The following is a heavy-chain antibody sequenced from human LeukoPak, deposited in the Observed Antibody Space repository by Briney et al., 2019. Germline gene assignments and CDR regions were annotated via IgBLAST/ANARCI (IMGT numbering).Heavy chain of an antibody. CDR2: IIPMFNTA. CDR1: GGTFSSYS. Sequence: SVKVSCTASGGTFSSYSFTWVRQAPGQGLEWMGRIIPMFNTANYAQDFQGRVTITADKSTSTAYMELITLRSEDTAVYYCAREAKTSNWNSVPYLDYWGQGTLITVSS. J-gene: IGHJ4*02. D-gene: IGHD1-7*01. CDR3: AREAKTSNWNSVPYLDY. V-gene: IGHV1-69*08.